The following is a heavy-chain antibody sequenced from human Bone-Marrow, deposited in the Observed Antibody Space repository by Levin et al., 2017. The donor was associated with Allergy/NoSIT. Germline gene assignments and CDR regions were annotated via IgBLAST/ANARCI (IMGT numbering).Heavy chain of an antibody. J-gene: IGHJ4*02. Sequence: GESLKISCAASGFTFSRDWMTWVRQAPGKGLEWVANINQDGSEKHYVDFVKGRFTISRDNAKNALYLQVNSLGAEDTAVYYCAKDYDTSGSMGYWGQGTLVTVSS. CDR2: INQDGSEK. D-gene: IGHD3-22*01. V-gene: IGHV3-7*01. CDR3: AKDYDTSGSMGY. CDR1: GFTFSRDW.